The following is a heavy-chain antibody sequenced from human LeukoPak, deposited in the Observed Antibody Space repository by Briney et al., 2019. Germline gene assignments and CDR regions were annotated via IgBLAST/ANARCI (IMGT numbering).Heavy chain of an antibody. V-gene: IGHV3-9*01. CDR3: AKAYQLLSPPGY. D-gene: IGHD2-2*01. CDR1: GFTFDDYA. Sequence: GGSLRLSCAASGFTFDDYAMHWVRQAPGKGLGWVSGISWNSGSIGYADSAKGRFTISRDNAKNSLYLQMNSLRAEDTALYYCAKAYQLLSPPGYWGQGTLVTVSS. J-gene: IGHJ4*01. CDR2: ISWNSGSI.